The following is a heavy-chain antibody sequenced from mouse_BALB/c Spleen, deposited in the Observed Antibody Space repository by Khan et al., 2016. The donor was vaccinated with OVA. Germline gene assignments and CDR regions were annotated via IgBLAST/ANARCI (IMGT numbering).Heavy chain of an antibody. Sequence: QVQLQQSGPGLVAPSQSLSITCTVSGFSLTTYGVHWVRQPPGKGLEWLGVIWAGGSTNYNSALMSRLSISKDNSKSQAFLKMNRLQTDDTAMYYCARAYYYGAWFAYWGQGTLVTVSA. CDR3: ARAYYYGAWFAY. D-gene: IGHD1-1*01. CDR1: GFSLTTYG. CDR2: IWAGGST. V-gene: IGHV2-9*02. J-gene: IGHJ3*01.